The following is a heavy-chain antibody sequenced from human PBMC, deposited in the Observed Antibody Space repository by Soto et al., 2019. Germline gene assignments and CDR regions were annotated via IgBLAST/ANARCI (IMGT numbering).Heavy chain of an antibody. Sequence: EVQLVESGGGLVKPGGSLRLSCAASGVTVSSFSFNWVRQAPGKGREWVSFILSSSGSIYYADSVKGRFTISRDNAKNSLYLQMNSLKDEDTAVYYCARDSVEQLVRRGFYYYYMDVWGKGTTVTVSS. CDR2: ILSSSGSI. V-gene: IGHV3-21*01. D-gene: IGHD6-6*01. CDR3: ARDSVEQLVRRGFYYYYMDV. CDR1: GVTVSSFS. J-gene: IGHJ6*03.